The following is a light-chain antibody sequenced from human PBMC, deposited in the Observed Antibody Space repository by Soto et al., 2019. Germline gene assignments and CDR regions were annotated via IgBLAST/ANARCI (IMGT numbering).Light chain of an antibody. CDR2: GAS. CDR3: QQYNKWPRT. J-gene: IGKJ2*01. Sequence: EIVMTQSPATLSVSPGERATLSCRSSQSISSDVACYQQKPGQAPRLLIYGASTTATGIPARFSGSGSGTEFTLTISSLQSEDFAVYNCQQYNKWPRTFGQGTKVDIK. CDR1: QSISSD. V-gene: IGKV3-15*01.